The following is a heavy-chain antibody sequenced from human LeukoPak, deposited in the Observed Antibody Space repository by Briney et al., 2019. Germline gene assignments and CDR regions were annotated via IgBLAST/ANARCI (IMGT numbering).Heavy chain of an antibody. CDR3: ARVGNFNFDY. CDR2: VYYSGHT. CDR1: GVSISTYY. V-gene: IGHV4-59*01. D-gene: IGHD5-24*01. J-gene: IGHJ4*02. Sequence: SETLSLTCTVSGVSISTYYWSWIRQPPGKGPEWIGYVYYSGHTNYNPSLKSRVTISIDTSKNQFSLKLSSVTAADTAVYYCARVGNFNFDYWGQGALVTVSS.